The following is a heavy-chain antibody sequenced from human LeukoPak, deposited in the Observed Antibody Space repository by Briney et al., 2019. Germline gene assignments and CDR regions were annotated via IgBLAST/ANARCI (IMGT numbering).Heavy chain of an antibody. V-gene: IGHV3-21*01. CDR3: ARSRYDSSGYYGIIGD. Sequence: GGSLRLSCAASGSTFGSYTMNWVRQAPGKGLEWVSSITSSSIYTYYADSVKGRFTISRDNAKNSLYLEMNSLRAEDTAVYYCARSRYDSSGYYGIIGDWGQGTLVTVSS. J-gene: IGHJ4*02. CDR1: GSTFGSYT. D-gene: IGHD3-22*01. CDR2: ITSSSIYT.